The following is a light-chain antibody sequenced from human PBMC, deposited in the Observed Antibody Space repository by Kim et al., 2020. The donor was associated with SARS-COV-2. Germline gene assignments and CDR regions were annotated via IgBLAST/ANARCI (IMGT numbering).Light chain of an antibody. CDR3: QQYNKWPLT. CDR1: QSVSSN. CDR2: GAS. Sequence: EIVMTQSPATLSVSPGERATLSCRASQSVSSNLAWYQQKPGQAPRLLINGASTRATGIPARFSGSGSGTEFTLTISSLHSEDFAVYYCQQYNKWPLTFGGGTKVDIK. V-gene: IGKV3-15*01. J-gene: IGKJ4*01.